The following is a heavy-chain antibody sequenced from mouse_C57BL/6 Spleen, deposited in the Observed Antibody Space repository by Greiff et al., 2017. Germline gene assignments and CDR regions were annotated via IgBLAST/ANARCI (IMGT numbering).Heavy chain of an antibody. CDR3: ARRGSSSGDFDY. CDR2: IYPGDGDT. Sequence: VHLVESGAELVKPGASVKISCKASGYAFSSYWMNWVKQRPGKGLEWIGQIYPGDGDTNYNGKFKGKATLTADKSSSTAYMQLSSLTSEDSAVYFCARRGSSSGDFDYWGQGTTLTVSS. J-gene: IGHJ2*01. D-gene: IGHD1-1*01. V-gene: IGHV1-80*01. CDR1: GYAFSSYW.